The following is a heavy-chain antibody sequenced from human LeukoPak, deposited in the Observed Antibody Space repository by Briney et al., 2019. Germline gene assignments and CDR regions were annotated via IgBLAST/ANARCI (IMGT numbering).Heavy chain of an antibody. CDR1: RFTFNSYP. Sequence: EESLRLSCAASRFTFNSYPMNWVRQAPGKGLEWISYITTSGTIYCAGSVKGRFTISSDKAENSVYLQMNSLRDEDTAVYYCAGDRNYSFHIWGQGTMVTVSS. CDR3: AGDRNYSFHI. CDR2: ITTSGTI. J-gene: IGHJ3*02. D-gene: IGHD1-7*01. V-gene: IGHV3-48*02.